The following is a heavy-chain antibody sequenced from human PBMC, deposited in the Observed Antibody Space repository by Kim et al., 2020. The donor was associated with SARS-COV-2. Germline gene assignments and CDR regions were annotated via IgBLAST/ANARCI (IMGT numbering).Heavy chain of an antibody. J-gene: IGHJ6*02. CDR1: GFTFSSYN. CDR3: ARGGQGSGWRIYYYGMDV. D-gene: IGHD6-19*01. Sequence: GGSLRLSCAASGFTFSSYNMNWVRQAPGKGLEWVSSISSSSYIYYADSVKGRFTISRDNAKNSLYLQMNSLRAEDTAVYYCARGGQGSGWRIYYYGMDVWGQGTTVTVSS. CDR2: ISSSSYI. V-gene: IGHV3-21*01.